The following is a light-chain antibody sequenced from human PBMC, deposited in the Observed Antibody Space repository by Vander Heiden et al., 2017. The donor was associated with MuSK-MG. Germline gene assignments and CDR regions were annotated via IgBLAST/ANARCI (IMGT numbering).Light chain of an antibody. CDR1: QSVSSN. CDR2: GAS. Sequence: EIVMTQSPATLSVSPGERATLSCRASQSVSSNLAWYQQKPGQALRLLIYGASTRATGIPARFSGSGSGTEFTLTISSLQSEDFAVYYCQQYNNGPPWTFGQGTKVEIK. J-gene: IGKJ1*01. CDR3: QQYNNGPPWT. V-gene: IGKV3-15*01.